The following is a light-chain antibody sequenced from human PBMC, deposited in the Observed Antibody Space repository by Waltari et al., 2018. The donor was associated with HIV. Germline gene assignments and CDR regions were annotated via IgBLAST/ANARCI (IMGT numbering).Light chain of an antibody. CDR1: SGQSSNA. Sequence: QPVLTQPPSASGSLGASVKLTCTLSSGQSSNAIAWHQQQPEKGPRFLMKVNSDGSHNRGTGIPDRFSGSTYGAERYLTISSLQSEDEADYYCQTWGTGIAVFGGGTKLTVL. J-gene: IGLJ3*02. CDR2: VNSDGSH. CDR3: QTWGTGIAV. V-gene: IGLV4-69*01.